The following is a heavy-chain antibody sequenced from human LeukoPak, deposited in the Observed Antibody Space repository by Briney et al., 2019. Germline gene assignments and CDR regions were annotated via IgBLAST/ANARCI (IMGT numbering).Heavy chain of an antibody. CDR2: ICDSGVDI. V-gene: IGHV3-23*01. D-gene: IGHD3-3*02. CDR1: GFTFTTYA. CDR3: ARIGSAAFTDY. Sequence: GGSLRLSCAASGFTFTTYALNCGRHAPRKGLGWVSAICDSGVDIFYADSVQGRFTMSRDNTKNSLFLQMISLRAEDTALYYCARIGSAAFTDYWGQGTLVTVSS. J-gene: IGHJ4*02.